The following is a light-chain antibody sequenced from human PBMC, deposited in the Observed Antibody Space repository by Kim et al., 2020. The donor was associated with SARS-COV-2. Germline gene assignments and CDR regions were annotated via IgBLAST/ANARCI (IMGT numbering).Light chain of an antibody. CDR1: QSISSY. V-gene: IGKV1-39*01. CDR3: QQSYSTPES. J-gene: IGKJ2*03. Sequence: SASVGDRVTITCRASQSISSYLNWYQQKPGKAPKLLIYATSSLQSGVPSRFSGSGSGTDFTLTISSLQPEDFATYYCQQSYSTPESFGQGTKLEI. CDR2: ATS.